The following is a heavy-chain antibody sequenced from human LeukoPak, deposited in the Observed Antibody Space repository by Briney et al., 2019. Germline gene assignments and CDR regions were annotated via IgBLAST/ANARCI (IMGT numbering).Heavy chain of an antibody. CDR2: ISGSGSST. CDR3: TRRNSDDSSGYYNV. CDR1: GFTFSSYG. D-gene: IGHD3-22*01. J-gene: IGHJ4*02. V-gene: IGHV3-23*01. Sequence: PGGTLRLSCAASGFTFSSYGMSWVRQAPGKGLEWVSAISGSGSSTNYADSVKGRFTISRDDSKNTAYLQMNSLKTEDTAVYYCTRRNSDDSSGYYNVWGQGTLVTVSS.